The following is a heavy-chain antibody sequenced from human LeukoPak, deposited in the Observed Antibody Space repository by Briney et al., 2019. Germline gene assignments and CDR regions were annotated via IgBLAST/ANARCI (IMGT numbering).Heavy chain of an antibody. CDR2: INHSGRA. D-gene: IGHD1-26*01. V-gene: IGHV4-34*01. CDR1: GASFSGYY. Sequence: SETLSLTCAVYGASFSGYYWSWIRQPPGKGLEWIGEINHSGRANYNPSLKSRVTISEDTSKNQFSLKLISVTAADTAVYYCARGPLPTPNWFDRWGQGTLVTVSS. CDR3: ARGPLPTPNWFDR. J-gene: IGHJ5*02.